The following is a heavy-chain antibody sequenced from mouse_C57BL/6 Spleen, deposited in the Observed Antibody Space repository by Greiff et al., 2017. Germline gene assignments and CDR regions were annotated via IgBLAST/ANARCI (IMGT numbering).Heavy chain of an antibody. Sequence: QVQLKVSGPGILQSSQTLSLTCSFSGFSLSTSGMGVSWIRQPSGKGLEWLAHIYWDDDKRYNPSLKSRLTISKDTSRNQVFLKITSVDTADTATYYCARFPSPITTVVATPREMDYWGQGTSVTVSS. CDR2: IYWDDDK. D-gene: IGHD1-1*01. CDR3: ARFPSPITTVVATPREMDY. V-gene: IGHV8-12*01. CDR1: GFSLSTSGMG. J-gene: IGHJ4*01.